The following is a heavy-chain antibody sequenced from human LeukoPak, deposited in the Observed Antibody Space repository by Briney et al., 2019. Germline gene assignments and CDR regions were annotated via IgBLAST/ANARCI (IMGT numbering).Heavy chain of an antibody. Sequence: PGRSLRLSCAASGFTFSSYGMHWVRQAPGKGLEWVAVIWYDGSNQYYADSVKGRFTISRDNSKNTLYLQMNSLRAEDTAVYYCAKDGSSGYPYYFDYWGQGTLVTVSS. CDR3: AKDGSSGYPYYFDY. V-gene: IGHV3-33*06. J-gene: IGHJ4*02. CDR1: GFTFSSYG. D-gene: IGHD3-22*01. CDR2: IWYDGSNQ.